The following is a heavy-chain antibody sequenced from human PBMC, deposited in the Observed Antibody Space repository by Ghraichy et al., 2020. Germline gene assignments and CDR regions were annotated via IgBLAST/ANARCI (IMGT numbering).Heavy chain of an antibody. Sequence: GGSLRLSCEDSGFTFSKFGMNWVRQAPGKGLEWLSYISSTSNTIYYADSVKGRFTISRDNAKSSLYLQMNSLRAEDTAVYYCARDTSSWYLDYWGQGTLATVSS. J-gene: IGHJ4*02. CDR1: GFTFSKFG. CDR3: ARDTSSWYLDY. CDR2: ISSTSNTI. V-gene: IGHV3-48*01. D-gene: IGHD6-13*01.